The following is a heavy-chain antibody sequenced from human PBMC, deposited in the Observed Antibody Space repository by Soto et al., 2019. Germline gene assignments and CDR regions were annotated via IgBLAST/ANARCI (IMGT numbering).Heavy chain of an antibody. Sequence: EVQLVQSGAEVKKPGESLKISCKGSGYSFTSYWIGWVRQMPGKGLEWMGIIYPGDSDTRYSPSFQGQVTISADKSISTAYLQWSSLKASDTAMYYCAGGGVRGVITRTRDYYGMDVWGQGTTLTVSS. J-gene: IGHJ6*02. CDR2: IYPGDSDT. CDR1: GYSFTSYW. V-gene: IGHV5-51*01. CDR3: AGGGVRGVITRTRDYYGMDV. D-gene: IGHD3-10*01.